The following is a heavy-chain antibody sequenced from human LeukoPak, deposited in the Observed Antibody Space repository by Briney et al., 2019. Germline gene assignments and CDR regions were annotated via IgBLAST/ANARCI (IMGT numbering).Heavy chain of an antibody. Sequence: MASETLSLTCAVYGGSFSGYYWSWIRQPPGKGLEWVGYIYYSGSTNYNPSLKSRVTISVDTSKNQFSLKLSSVTAADTAVYYCAREEVAGTGWFDPWGQGTLVTVSS. D-gene: IGHD6-19*01. CDR2: IYYSGST. J-gene: IGHJ5*02. CDR1: GGSFSGYY. CDR3: AREEVAGTGWFDP. V-gene: IGHV4-59*01.